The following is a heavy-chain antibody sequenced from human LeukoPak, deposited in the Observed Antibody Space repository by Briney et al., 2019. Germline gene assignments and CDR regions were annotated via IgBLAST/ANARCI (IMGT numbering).Heavy chain of an antibody. CDR1: GFTFSSYS. Sequence: NPGGSLRLSCGASGFTFSSYSMNWVRQAPGKGLEWVSSISSSSSYIYYADSVKGRFTISRDNAKNSLYLQMNSLRAEDTAVYYCARGPIVVVPDYYMDVWGKGTTVTVSS. CDR2: ISSSSSYI. J-gene: IGHJ6*03. CDR3: ARGPIVVVPDYYMDV. D-gene: IGHD2-2*01. V-gene: IGHV3-21*01.